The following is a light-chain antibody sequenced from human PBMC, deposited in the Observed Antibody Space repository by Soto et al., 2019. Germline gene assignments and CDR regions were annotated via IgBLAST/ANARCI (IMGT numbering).Light chain of an antibody. Sequence: QSVPTQPPSASGTPGQRVIISCSGSSSSIGSNTVNWYRQHPGTAPTVLIYTDDQRPSGVPARFSGSRSGTSASLAISGLQSEDEADYYCAAWDDSLNSVIFGGGTKLTVL. CDR1: SSSIGSNT. J-gene: IGLJ2*01. CDR2: TDD. CDR3: AAWDDSLNSVI. V-gene: IGLV1-44*01.